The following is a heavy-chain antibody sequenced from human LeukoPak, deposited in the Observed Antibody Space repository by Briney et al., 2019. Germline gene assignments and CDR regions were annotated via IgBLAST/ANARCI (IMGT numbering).Heavy chain of an antibody. CDR1: GRFISSYY. J-gene: IGHJ6*03. CDR2: IYYSGST. Sequence: SETLSLTCTVSGRFISSYYWSWIRQPPGKGLEWIGYIYYSGSTNYNPSLKTRVTISVDTSKNQFSLKLSSGTAADTAVDYCGREGKGGGNYYYYMDVWGKGATVTISS. D-gene: IGHD3-16*01. CDR3: GREGKGGGNYYYYMDV. V-gene: IGHV4-59*01.